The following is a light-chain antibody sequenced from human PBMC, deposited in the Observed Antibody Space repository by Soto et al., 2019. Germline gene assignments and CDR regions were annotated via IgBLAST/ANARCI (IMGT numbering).Light chain of an antibody. J-gene: IGLJ2*01. V-gene: IGLV1-40*01. CDR3: LSFDSSLSVV. CDR1: SSNIGAGYD. CDR2: GNT. Sequence: QAVVTQPPSVSGARGQRVTISCTGSSSNIGAGYDVHWYQQLPGRAPKLLIYGNTNRPSGVPDRFSGSKSGTSASLAITGLQAEDEADYYCLSFDSSLSVVFGGGTKVTVL.